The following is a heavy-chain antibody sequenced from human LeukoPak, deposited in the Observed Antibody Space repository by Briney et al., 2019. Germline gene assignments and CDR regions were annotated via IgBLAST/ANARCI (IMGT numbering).Heavy chain of an antibody. Sequence: GGSLRLSCAASGFTVSSNYMSWVRQAPGKGLEWFSVIYSGGSTYYADSVKGRFTISRDNSKNTLYLQMNSLRAEDTAVYYCARDGYSGSGSFDYWGPGTLVTVSS. J-gene: IGHJ4*02. CDR2: IYSGGST. CDR1: GFTVSSNY. D-gene: IGHD3-10*01. CDR3: ARDGYSGSGSFDY. V-gene: IGHV3-66*01.